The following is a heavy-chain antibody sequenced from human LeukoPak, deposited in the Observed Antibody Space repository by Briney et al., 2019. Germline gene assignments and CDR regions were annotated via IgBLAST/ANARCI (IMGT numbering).Heavy chain of an antibody. J-gene: IGHJ4*02. CDR1: GGSISSGGYY. V-gene: IGHV4-30-2*01. Sequence: TSQTLSLTCTVSGGSISSGGYYWSWIRQPPGEGLEWIGYIYHSGSTYYNPSLKSRVTISVDRSKNQFSLKLSSVTAADTAVYYCARASVGRRRTSSHHLDYWGQGTLVTVSS. D-gene: IGHD2-2*01. CDR3: ARASVGRRRTSSHHLDY. CDR2: IYHSGST.